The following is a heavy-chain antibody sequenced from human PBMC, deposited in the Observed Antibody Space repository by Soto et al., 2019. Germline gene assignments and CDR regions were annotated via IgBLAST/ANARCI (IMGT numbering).Heavy chain of an antibody. CDR3: AKDAHYDILTGYYSVPWSNERTYGMDV. D-gene: IGHD3-9*01. V-gene: IGHV3-23*01. J-gene: IGHJ6*02. CDR2: ISGSGGST. Sequence: GGSLRLSCAASGFTFSSYAMSWVRQAPGKGLEWVSAISGSGGSTYYADSVKGRFTISRDNSKNTLYLQMNSLRAEDTAVYYCAKDAHYDILTGYYSVPWSNERTYGMDVWGQGTTVTVSS. CDR1: GFTFSSYA.